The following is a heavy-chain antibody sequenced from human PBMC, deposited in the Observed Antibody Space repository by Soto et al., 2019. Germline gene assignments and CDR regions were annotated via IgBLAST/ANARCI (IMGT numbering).Heavy chain of an antibody. V-gene: IGHV3-30*18. J-gene: IGHJ6*02. Sequence: QVQLVESGGGAVQPGRSLRLSCAASGFTFSSYGMHWVRQAPGKGLEWVAVISYDGSNKYYADSVKGRFTISRDNSKNTLYLQMNSLRAEDTAVYYCAKAKRPQLLYHYYYYYGMDVWGQGTTVTVSS. D-gene: IGHD2-2*02. CDR2: ISYDGSNK. CDR3: AKAKRPQLLYHYYYYYGMDV. CDR1: GFTFSSYG.